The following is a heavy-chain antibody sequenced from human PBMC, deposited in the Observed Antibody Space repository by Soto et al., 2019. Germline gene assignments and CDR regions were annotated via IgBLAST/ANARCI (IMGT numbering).Heavy chain of an antibody. CDR2: IYYSGST. J-gene: IGHJ4*02. D-gene: IGHD2-15*01. CDR1: GGSFSSYY. Sequence: PSETLSLTCTVSGGSFSSYYWSWIRQPPGKGLEWIGYIYYSGSTNYNPSLKSRVTISVDTSKNQFSLKLSSVTAADTAVYYCARLPRVRGCSGGSCFSYYFDYWGQGTLVTGLL. V-gene: IGHV4-59*08. CDR3: ARLPRVRGCSGGSCFSYYFDY.